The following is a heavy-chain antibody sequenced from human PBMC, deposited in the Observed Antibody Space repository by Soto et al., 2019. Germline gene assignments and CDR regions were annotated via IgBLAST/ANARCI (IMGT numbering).Heavy chain of an antibody. D-gene: IGHD6-13*01. V-gene: IGHV5-51*01. CDR1: GYSFTSYW. CDR2: IYPGDSDT. J-gene: IGHJ6*02. Sequence: PGESLNISCKGSGYSFTSYWISWVRQMPGKGLEWMGIIYPGDSDTRYSPSFQGQVTISADKSISTAYLQWSSLKASDTAIYYCARTAAAGKYYYGVDVWGEGTTVTGSS. CDR3: ARTAAAGKYYYGVDV.